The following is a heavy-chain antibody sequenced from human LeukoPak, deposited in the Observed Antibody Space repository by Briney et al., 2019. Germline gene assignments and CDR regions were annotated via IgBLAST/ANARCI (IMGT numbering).Heavy chain of an antibody. V-gene: IGHV3-21*01. Sequence: GGSLRLSCAASGFTFSSYSMNWVRQAPGKGLEWVSSISSSSSYIYYADSVKGRFTISRDNAKNSLYLQMNSLRAEDTAVYYCARDTADIVVVPAAPAVDYWGQGTLVTVSS. CDR2: ISSSSSYI. D-gene: IGHD2-2*01. CDR3: ARDTADIVVVPAAPAVDY. J-gene: IGHJ4*02. CDR1: GFTFSSYS.